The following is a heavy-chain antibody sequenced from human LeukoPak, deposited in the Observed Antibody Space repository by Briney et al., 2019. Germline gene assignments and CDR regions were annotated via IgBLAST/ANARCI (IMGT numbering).Heavy chain of an antibody. CDR1: GFTFSNYW. CDR2: IKEEGSDT. Sequence: GGSLRLSCAASGFTFSNYWMSWVRQAPGKGLEWVANIKEEGSDTYYVDSVKGQFTISRDNAKNSLYLQMISLRAEDTAVYYCARDQYRRFGSWGQGTQVTVSS. CDR3: ARDQYRRFGS. J-gene: IGHJ4*02. V-gene: IGHV3-7*04. D-gene: IGHD2/OR15-2a*01.